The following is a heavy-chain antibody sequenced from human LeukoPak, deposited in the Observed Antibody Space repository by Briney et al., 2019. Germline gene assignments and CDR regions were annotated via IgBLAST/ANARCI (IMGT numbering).Heavy chain of an antibody. CDR2: ISYDGSNK. CDR3: ARDRYDSSGYLYYFDY. V-gene: IGHV3-30-3*01. CDR1: GFTFSSYV. Sequence: GRSLRLSCAASGFTFSSYVMHWVRQAPGKGLEWVAVISYDGSNKYYADSVKGRFTISRDNSKNTLYLQMNSLRAEDTAVYYCARDRYDSSGYLYYFDYWGQGTLVTVSS. D-gene: IGHD3-22*01. J-gene: IGHJ4*02.